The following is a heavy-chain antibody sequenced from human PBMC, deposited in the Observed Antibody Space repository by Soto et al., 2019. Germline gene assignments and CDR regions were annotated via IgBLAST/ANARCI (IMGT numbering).Heavy chain of an antibody. CDR1: GASISSNDW. CDR3: ARDFKAPKDAWAFDY. D-gene: IGHD3-16*01. CDR2: IYHGGAT. V-gene: IGHV4-4*02. Sequence: QVQLQESGPGLVMPSGTLSLTCAVSGASISSNDWWNWVRQPPGKGLGWIGEIYHGGATIYNPSLNTRVSISIDESKTHFSLKLSPVTAADTAVYYCARDFKAPKDAWAFDYWGQGILVTVSS. J-gene: IGHJ4*02.